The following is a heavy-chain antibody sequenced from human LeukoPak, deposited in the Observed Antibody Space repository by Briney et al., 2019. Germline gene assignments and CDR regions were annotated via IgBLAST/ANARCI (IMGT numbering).Heavy chain of an antibody. D-gene: IGHD3-10*01. CDR2: INHSGST. J-gene: IGHJ4*02. CDR3: ARVGLWFGESLFDY. V-gene: IGHV4-34*01. CDR1: GGSFSGYY. Sequence: PSETLSLTCAVYGGSFSGYYWSWIRQPPGKGLEWIGEINHSGSTNYNPSLKSRVTISVDTSKNQFSLKLSSVTAADTAVYYCARVGLWFGESLFDYWGQGTLVTVSS.